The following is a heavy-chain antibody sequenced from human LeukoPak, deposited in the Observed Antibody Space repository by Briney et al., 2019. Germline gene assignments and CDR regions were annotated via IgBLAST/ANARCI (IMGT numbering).Heavy chain of an antibody. D-gene: IGHD3-22*01. CDR2: IRYDGSNK. V-gene: IGHV3-30*02. Sequence: GGSLRLSCAASGFTFSSYGMHWVRQAPGKGLEWVAFIRYDGSNKYYADSVKGRFTISRDNSKNTLYLQMNSLRAEDTAVYYCAKDRYYDSSGYMNYWGQGTLVTVSS. J-gene: IGHJ4*02. CDR1: GFTFSSYG. CDR3: AKDRYYDSSGYMNY.